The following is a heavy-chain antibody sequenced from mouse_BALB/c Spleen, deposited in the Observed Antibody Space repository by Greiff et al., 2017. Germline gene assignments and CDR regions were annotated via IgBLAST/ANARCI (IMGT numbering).Heavy chain of an antibody. Sequence: EVKLEESGGGLVQPGGSMKLSCVASGFTFSNYWMNWVRQSPEKGLEWVAEIRLKSNNYATHYAESVKGRFTISRDDSKSSVYLQMNNLRAEDTGIYYCTPYYGNYLYAMDYWGQGTSVTVSS. CDR3: TPYYGNYLYAMDY. CDR2: IRLKSNNYAT. D-gene: IGHD2-10*01. CDR1: GFTFSNYW. J-gene: IGHJ4*01. V-gene: IGHV6-6*02.